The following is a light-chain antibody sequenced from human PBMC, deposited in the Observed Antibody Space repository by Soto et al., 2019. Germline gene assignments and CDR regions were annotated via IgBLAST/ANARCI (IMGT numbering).Light chain of an antibody. CDR3: QQRINWRIT. CDR2: DAS. V-gene: IGKV3-11*01. CDR1: QSVSSY. Sequence: EIVLTQSPATLSLSPGEKATLSCRDSQSVSSYLAWYQQKPGQAPRLLIYDASNRATGIPARFSGSGSGTDFTLTISSLEPEDFAVYYCQQRINWRITFGQGTRLEIK. J-gene: IGKJ5*01.